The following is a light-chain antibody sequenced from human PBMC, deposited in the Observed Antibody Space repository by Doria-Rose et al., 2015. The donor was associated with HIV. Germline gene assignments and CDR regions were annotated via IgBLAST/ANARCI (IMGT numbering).Light chain of an antibody. J-gene: IGKJ1*01. CDR3: HQYGTSWT. V-gene: IGKV3-20*01. CDR2: DGS. CDR1: QSFSSTY. Sequence: TQSPGTLSLSPGEGAALSCRASQSFSSTYLAWYQQKPGQAPSLHIYDGSTRATGIPDRFSAGGSGTDFTLTINRLEPEDFALYYCHQYGTSWTFGQGTEVEI.